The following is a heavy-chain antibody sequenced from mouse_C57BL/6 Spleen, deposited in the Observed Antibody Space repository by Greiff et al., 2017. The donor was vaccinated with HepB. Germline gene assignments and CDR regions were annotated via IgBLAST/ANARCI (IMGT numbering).Heavy chain of an antibody. CDR3: ARWGYYSNDWYFDV. CDR2: INPSNGGT. CDR1: GYTFTSYW. J-gene: IGHJ1*03. V-gene: IGHV1-53*01. Sequence: VQLKQPGTELVKPGASVKLSCKASGYTFTSYWMHWVKQRPGQGLEWIGNINPSNGGTNYNEKFKSKATLTVDKSSSTAYMQLSSLTSEDSAVYYCARWGYYSNDWYFDVWGTGTTVTVSS. D-gene: IGHD2-5*01.